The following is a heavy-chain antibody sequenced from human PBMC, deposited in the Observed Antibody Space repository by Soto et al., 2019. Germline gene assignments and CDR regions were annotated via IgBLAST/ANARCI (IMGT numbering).Heavy chain of an antibody. Sequence: EVQLVESGGGLVKPGGSLRLSCAASGFTFSSYSMNWVRQAPGKWLEWVSSISSSSSYIYYADSVKGRFTISRDNAMNSLYLQMNSLRAEDTAVYYCAREGWNYYYFDYWGQGTLVTVSS. CDR1: GFTFSSYS. V-gene: IGHV3-21*04. CDR2: ISSSSSYI. D-gene: IGHD1-7*01. CDR3: AREGWNYYYFDY. J-gene: IGHJ4*02.